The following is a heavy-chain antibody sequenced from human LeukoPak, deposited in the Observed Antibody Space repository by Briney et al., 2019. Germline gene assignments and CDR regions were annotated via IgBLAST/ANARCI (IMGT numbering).Heavy chain of an antibody. J-gene: IGHJ4*02. CDR3: ARGRRESYSDDY. CDR1: GGSVSSRSYY. V-gene: IGHV4-61*01. CDR2: IYYSGST. D-gene: IGHD1-26*01. Sequence: SETLSLTCSVSGGSVSSRSYYWSWIRQPPGKGLEWIGYIYYSGSTNYNPSLKSRVTISVDTSKNQFSLKVRSVTAADTAVYYCARGRRESYSDDYWGQGTLVTVS.